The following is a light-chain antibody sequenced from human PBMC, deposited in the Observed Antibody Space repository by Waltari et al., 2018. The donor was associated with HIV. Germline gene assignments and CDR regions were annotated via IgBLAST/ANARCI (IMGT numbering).Light chain of an antibody. V-gene: IGLV2-11*01. J-gene: IGLJ2*01. Sequence: QSALTQPRSVSGSPGQSVTISCTGTSSYVSGYHYVSWYQQHPGKDPKLMVYDVSKRPSGVPDRFSGSKSGNTASLTISGLQAEDEADYYCCSYAGSYTLVFGGGTKLTVL. CDR1: SSYVSGYHY. CDR2: DVS. CDR3: CSYAGSYTLV.